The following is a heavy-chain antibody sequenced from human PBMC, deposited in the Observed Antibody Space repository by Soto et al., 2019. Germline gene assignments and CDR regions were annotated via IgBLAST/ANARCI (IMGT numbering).Heavy chain of an antibody. J-gene: IGHJ4*02. V-gene: IGHV4-34*01. CDR2: INHSGST. CDR1: GGSFSGYY. CDR3: ARGAEWLRLRYFDY. Sequence: SETLSLTCAVYGGSFSGYYWSWIRQPPGKGLEWIGEINHSGSTNYNPSLKSRVTISVDTSKNQFSLKLSSVTAADTAVYYCARGAEWLRLRYFDYWGQGTLVTVSS. D-gene: IGHD5-12*01.